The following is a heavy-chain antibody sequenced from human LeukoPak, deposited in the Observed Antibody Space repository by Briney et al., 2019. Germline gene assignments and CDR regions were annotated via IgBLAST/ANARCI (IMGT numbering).Heavy chain of an antibody. D-gene: IGHD3-3*01. CDR3: ARDDSPHFYDFWSGYSDY. CDR2: INTDGSST. CDR1: GFTFSSYW. J-gene: IGHJ4*02. V-gene: IGHV3-74*01. Sequence: PGGSLRLSCAASGFTFSSYWMHWVRQAPGKGLVWVSRINTDGSSTSYADSVKGRFTISRDNAKNTLYLQMNSLRAEDTAVYYCARDDSPHFYDFWSGYSDYWGQGTLVTVSS.